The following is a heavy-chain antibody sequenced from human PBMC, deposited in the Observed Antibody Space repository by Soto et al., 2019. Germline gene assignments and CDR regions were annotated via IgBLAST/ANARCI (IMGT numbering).Heavy chain of an antibody. CDR2: IYHSGST. D-gene: IGHD2-15*01. V-gene: IGHV4-4*02. Sequence: QVQLQESGPGLVKPSGTLSLTCAVSSGSISSSNWWSWVRQPPGKGLEWIGEIYHSGSTNYNPSLKSRVTISVDESKNQFSLKLRSVTAADTAVYYCARERYCSGGSCKNYYYYYMDVWGKGTTVTVSS. CDR1: SGSISSSNW. J-gene: IGHJ6*03. CDR3: ARERYCSGGSCKNYYYYYMDV.